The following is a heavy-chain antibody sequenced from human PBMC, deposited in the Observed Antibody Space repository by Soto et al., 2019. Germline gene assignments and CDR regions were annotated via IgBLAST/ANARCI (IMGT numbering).Heavy chain of an antibody. CDR3: AKGRGSYDLLSHLDY. D-gene: IGHD3-9*01. Sequence: EVQLLESGGGLVQPGGSMRLSCAASGFSFNNYAMTWVRQAPEKGLEWVSAISGGGDSTYYADSVKGRFTIFRDNSKNRLHLQMNGRRAEDTAVYYCAKGRGSYDLLSHLDYWGQGTQVTVSS. V-gene: IGHV3-23*01. J-gene: IGHJ4*02. CDR1: GFSFNNYA. CDR2: ISGGGDST.